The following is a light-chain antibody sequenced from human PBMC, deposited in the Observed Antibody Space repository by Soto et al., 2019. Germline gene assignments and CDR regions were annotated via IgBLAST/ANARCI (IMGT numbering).Light chain of an antibody. Sequence: EIVLTQSPATLSLSPGVGATLSCRASQSVSSYLAWYQQKPGQAPRLLIYDASNRATGIPARFSGSGSGTDFTLTISSLEPEDFAVYYCQQRSNWPVTFGLGTKVEV. CDR2: DAS. V-gene: IGKV3-11*01. J-gene: IGKJ1*01. CDR3: QQRSNWPVT. CDR1: QSVSSY.